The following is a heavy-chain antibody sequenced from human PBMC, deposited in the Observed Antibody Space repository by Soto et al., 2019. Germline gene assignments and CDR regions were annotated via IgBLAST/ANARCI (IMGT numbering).Heavy chain of an antibody. V-gene: IGHV3-74*01. Sequence: GGSLRLSCATSGFTFSSYPIRWVRQAPGKGPVWVXRIXXDXXXXXYXXSVKGRFTVTRDNAKNTMYLPMSGLGADDTAVYHCVRGTNGWRGMDYWGQGTLVTASS. CDR1: GFTFSSYP. CDR2: IXXDXXXX. J-gene: IGHJ4*02. D-gene: IGHD2-8*01. CDR3: VRGTNGWRGMDY.